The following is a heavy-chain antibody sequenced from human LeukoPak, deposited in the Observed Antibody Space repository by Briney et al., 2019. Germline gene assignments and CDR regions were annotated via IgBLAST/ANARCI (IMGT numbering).Heavy chain of an antibody. V-gene: IGHV1-8*01. D-gene: IGHD3-16*01. CDR3: ARLHWESGGTYFYMDV. CDR2: MNPNNGNT. Sequence: ASAKVSCKASGYTFTSYDINWVRQAPGQGLEWMASMNPNNGNTAYARKFQGRVTMTRDTSIGTAYLELSALRSEDTAVYYCARLHWESGGTYFYMDVWGRGTTVTVSS. CDR1: GYTFTSYD. J-gene: IGHJ6*03.